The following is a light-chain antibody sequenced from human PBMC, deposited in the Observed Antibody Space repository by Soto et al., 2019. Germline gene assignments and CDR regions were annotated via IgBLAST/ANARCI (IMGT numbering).Light chain of an antibody. J-gene: IGKJ4*01. Sequence: EIVLTQSPATLSLSPGERATLSCRASQSVGSSLAWYQQKPGQAPRLVIYDVSSRATGIPARFSGSGSGTHFTLSISSLAPEDFAVYYCQQRSNWPLTLGGGTKVEIK. CDR1: QSVGSS. CDR2: DVS. V-gene: IGKV3-11*01. CDR3: QQRSNWPLT.